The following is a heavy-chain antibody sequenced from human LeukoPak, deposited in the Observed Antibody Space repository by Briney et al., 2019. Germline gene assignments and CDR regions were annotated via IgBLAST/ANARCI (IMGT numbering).Heavy chain of an antibody. V-gene: IGHV4-4*07. D-gene: IGHD3-3*01. J-gene: IGHJ4*02. CDR1: GGSISSYY. CDR2: IYTSGST. Sequence: SETLSLTCTVSGGSISSYYWSWIRQPAGKGLEWIGRIYTSGSTNYNPSLKSRVTMSVDTSKNQFSLKLSSVTAADTAVYYCARERVAAPKTYYDFWSGYFIDYWGQGTLVTVSS. CDR3: ARERVAAPKTYYDFWSGYFIDY.